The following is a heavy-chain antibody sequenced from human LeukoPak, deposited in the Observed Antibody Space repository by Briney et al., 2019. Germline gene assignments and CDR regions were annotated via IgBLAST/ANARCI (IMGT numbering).Heavy chain of an antibody. CDR2: IYYTGNT. V-gene: IGHV4-61*01. CDR1: GGSVSSSSYY. Sequence: SETLSLTCSVSGGSVSSSSYYWSWIRQPPGKGLEWIGYIYYTGNTNYNPSLKSRVTISIDTSRNQFSLKLSSVTAADTAVYYCARGAHEAAGALNYWGQGSQVTVSS. J-gene: IGHJ4*02. D-gene: IGHD6-13*01. CDR3: ARGAHEAAGALNY.